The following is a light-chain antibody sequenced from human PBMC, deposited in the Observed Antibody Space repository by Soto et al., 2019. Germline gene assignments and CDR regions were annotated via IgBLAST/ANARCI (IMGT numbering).Light chain of an antibody. V-gene: IGKV4-1*01. Sequence: DIVMTQSPDSLAVSLGERATINCKSSRSILYTSNNRNYLAWYQQKPGQPPKLLIYWASTRESGVPDRFSGSGSGTDFPLTISSLQAEDVAVYYCQQYFTTLTFGGGTKVEIK. CDR1: RSILYTSNNRNY. CDR3: QQYFTTLT. CDR2: WAS. J-gene: IGKJ4*01.